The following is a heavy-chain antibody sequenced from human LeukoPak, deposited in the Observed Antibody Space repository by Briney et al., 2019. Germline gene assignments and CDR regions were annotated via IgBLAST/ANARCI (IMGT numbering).Heavy chain of an antibody. CDR3: ARAPVTSCRGAFCYPFDY. V-gene: IGHV3-53*05. CDR1: GFTVSGDY. J-gene: IGHJ4*02. D-gene: IGHD2-15*01. Sequence: GGSLRLSCALSGFTVSGDYMSWVRQAPGKGLEWVSVMYSGGATYYADSVKGRFTISRDNSKNTLYLQMNSLRADDTAMYYCARAPVTSCRGAFCYPFDYWGEGTLVTVSS. CDR2: MYSGGAT.